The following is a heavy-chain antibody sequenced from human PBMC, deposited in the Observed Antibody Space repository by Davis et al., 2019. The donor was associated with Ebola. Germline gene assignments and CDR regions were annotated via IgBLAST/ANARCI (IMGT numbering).Heavy chain of an antibody. Sequence: GESLKISCAASGFTFSSYWMHWVRQAPGKGLVWVSRINSDGSSTSYADSVKGRFTISRDNAKNTLYLQMNSLRAEDTAVYYCARTGRGWECSDYWGQGTLVTVSP. CDR2: INSDGSST. J-gene: IGHJ4*02. D-gene: IGHD1-26*01. V-gene: IGHV3-74*01. CDR1: GFTFSSYW. CDR3: ARTGRGWECSDY.